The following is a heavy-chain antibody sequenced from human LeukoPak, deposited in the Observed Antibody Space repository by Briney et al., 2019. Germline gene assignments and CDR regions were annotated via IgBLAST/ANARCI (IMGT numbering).Heavy chain of an antibody. V-gene: IGHV4-30-4*01. CDR3: ARDQGEYDFWSVYSSGGMDV. D-gene: IGHD3-3*01. CDR2: IYYSGST. CDR1: GGSISSGDYY. J-gene: IGHJ6*04. Sequence: SETLSLTCTVSGGSISSGDYYWSWIRQPPGKGLEWIGYIYYSGSTYYNPSLKSRVTISVDTSKNQFSLKLSSVTAADTAVYYGARDQGEYDFWSVYSSGGMDVGAKGTTATVSS.